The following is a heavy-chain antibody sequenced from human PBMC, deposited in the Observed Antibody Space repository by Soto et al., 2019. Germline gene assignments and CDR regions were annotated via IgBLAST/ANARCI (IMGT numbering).Heavy chain of an antibody. Sequence: QVQLVQSGAEVKKPGASVKVSCKASGYTFTSYGISWVRQAPGQGLEWMGWISAYNGNPNYAQKLQGRVTMTTDTSRSTAYMELRSLRSGDTAVDYCASGITGTTGAFDYWGQGTLVTVSS. V-gene: IGHV1-18*01. CDR2: ISAYNGNP. CDR1: GYTFTSYG. J-gene: IGHJ4*02. D-gene: IGHD1-20*01. CDR3: ASGITGTTGAFDY.